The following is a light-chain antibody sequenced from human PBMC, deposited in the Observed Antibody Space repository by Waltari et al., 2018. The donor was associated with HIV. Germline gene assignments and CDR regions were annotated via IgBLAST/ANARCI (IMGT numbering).Light chain of an antibody. CDR2: GAS. CDR3: QQYGSSPYT. Sequence: DIVLTQSPGTLSFSPGERATLSCRASQSVSSSYLAWYQQKPGQAPRLLIYGASSRATGIPDRFSGSGSGTDFTLTISRLEPEDFAVYSCQQYGSSPYTFGQGTKLEIK. CDR1: QSVSSSY. V-gene: IGKV3-20*01. J-gene: IGKJ2*01.